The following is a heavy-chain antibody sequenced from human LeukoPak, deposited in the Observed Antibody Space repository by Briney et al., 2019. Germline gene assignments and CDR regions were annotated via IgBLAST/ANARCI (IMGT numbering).Heavy chain of an antibody. J-gene: IGHJ4*02. D-gene: IGHD3-3*01. V-gene: IGHV4-38-2*01. Sequence: SETPSLTCAVSSYSISSGYYWGWIRQPPGKGLEWIGSIYHSGSTYYNPSLKSRVTISVDTSKNQFSLKLSSVTAADTAVYYCARRFYDFWSGYYVDYWGQGTLVTVSS. CDR3: ARRFYDFWSGYYVDY. CDR1: SYSISSGYY. CDR2: IYHSGST.